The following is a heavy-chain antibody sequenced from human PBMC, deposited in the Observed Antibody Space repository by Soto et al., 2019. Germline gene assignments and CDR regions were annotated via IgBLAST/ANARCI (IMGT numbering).Heavy chain of an antibody. J-gene: IGHJ3*02. Sequence: ASVKVSCKASGYTFTSYDINWVRQATGQGLEWMGWMNPNSGNTGYAQKFQGRVTMTRNTSISTAYMELSSLRSEDTAGYYCARSVPGDTYAFDTWGQGTLVTVSS. CDR1: GYTFTSYD. CDR2: MNPNSGNT. V-gene: IGHV1-8*01. CDR3: ARSVPGDTYAFDT. D-gene: IGHD4-17*01.